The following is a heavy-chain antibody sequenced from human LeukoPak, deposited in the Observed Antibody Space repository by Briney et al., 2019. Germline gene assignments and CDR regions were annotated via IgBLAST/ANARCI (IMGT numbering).Heavy chain of an antibody. Sequence: GGSLRLSCAASGFTFNIYSMNWVRQAPGKGLEWVSSISDSGSFIYDADSVKGRFTISRDNAKNSPYLQMNSLRAEDTAVYYCARDRNNWSEDYYYYAMDVWGQGTTVTVSS. J-gene: IGHJ6*02. CDR3: ARDRNNWSEDYYYYAMDV. D-gene: IGHD1-1*01. V-gene: IGHV3-21*01. CDR1: GFTFNIYS. CDR2: ISDSGSFI.